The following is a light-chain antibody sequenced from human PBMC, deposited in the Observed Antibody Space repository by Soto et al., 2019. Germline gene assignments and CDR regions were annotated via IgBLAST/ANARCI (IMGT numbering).Light chain of an antibody. V-gene: IGLV2-23*02. J-gene: IGLJ7*01. CDR3: CSYGGSRAV. Sequence: QSALTQPASVSGSPGQSITISCTGTSSDVGSHNLVSWYQQHPGQAPKLMIYEVSKRPLGVSARFSASKFDNTASLTISGIQAEYGADYHCCSYGGSRAVFGGGTQLTVL. CDR1: SSDVGSHNL. CDR2: EVS.